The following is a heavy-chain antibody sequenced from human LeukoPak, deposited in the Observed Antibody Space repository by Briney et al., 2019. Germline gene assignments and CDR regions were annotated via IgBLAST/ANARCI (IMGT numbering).Heavy chain of an antibody. CDR3: ARAYSGWSLIDY. CDR2: IYYSGST. J-gene: IGHJ4*02. D-gene: IGHD6-19*01. V-gene: IGHV4-39*01. CDR1: GGSISSSSYY. Sequence: SETLSLTCTVSGGSISSSSYYWGWIRQPPGKGLEWIGSIYYSGSTYYNPSLKSRVTISVDTSKNQFSLKLSSVTAADTAVYYCARAYSGWSLIDYWGQGTLVTVSS.